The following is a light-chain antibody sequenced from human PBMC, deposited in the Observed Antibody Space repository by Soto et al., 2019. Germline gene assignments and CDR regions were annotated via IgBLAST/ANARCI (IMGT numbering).Light chain of an antibody. CDR1: QSVSSSY. V-gene: IGKV3-20*01. J-gene: IGKJ1*01. CDR2: GAS. Sequence: DIVLTQSPGTLSLSPGGRATLSCRASQSVSSSYLAWYQQKPGQAPRLLIYGASSRATGIPDRFSGSGSGTDFTLTISRLEPEDFAVYYCQQYGSSRWTFGHGTKVDIK. CDR3: QQYGSSRWT.